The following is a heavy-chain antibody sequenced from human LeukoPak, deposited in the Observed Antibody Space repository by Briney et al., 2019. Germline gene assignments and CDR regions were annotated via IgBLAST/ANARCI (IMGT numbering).Heavy chain of an antibody. CDR3: ATANNCGGDCYTNDAFDI. CDR1: GFTFDDYA. V-gene: IGHV3-43D*03. J-gene: IGHJ3*02. D-gene: IGHD2-21*02. Sequence: PGGSLRLSCAASGFTFDDYAMHWVRQAPGKGLEWVSLISWDGGSTYYADSVKGRFTISRDNSKNSLYLQMNSLRAEDAALYYCATANNCGGDCYTNDAFDIWGQGTMVTVSS. CDR2: ISWDGGST.